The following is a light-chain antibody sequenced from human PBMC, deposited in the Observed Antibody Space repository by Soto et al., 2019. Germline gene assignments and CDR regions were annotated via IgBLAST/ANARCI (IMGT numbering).Light chain of an antibody. Sequence: QSALTQPRSVSGSPGQSVAISCTGTSSDVGSYNRVSWYQQPPGTAPKLLIYEVSDRPSGVPDRFSGSKSGNTASLTISGLQAEDEADYYCSSYTSSSTSVFGTGTKLTVL. V-gene: IGLV2-18*02. CDR2: EVS. CDR1: SSDVGSYNR. J-gene: IGLJ1*01. CDR3: SSYTSSSTSV.